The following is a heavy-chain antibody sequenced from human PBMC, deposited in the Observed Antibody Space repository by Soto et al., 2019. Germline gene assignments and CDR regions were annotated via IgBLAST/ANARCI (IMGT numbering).Heavy chain of an antibody. D-gene: IGHD4-17*01. CDR1: GGSISSYY. Sequence: QVQLQESGPGLVKPSETLSLTCTVSGGSISSYYWSWIRQPPGKGLEWIGYIYYSGSTNYNPSLKXRVTISVHTSMNQFSLKLSSVTAADTAVYFCARDYCDHFDSWGQGTLVTVSS. J-gene: IGHJ4*02. V-gene: IGHV4-59*12. CDR3: ARDYCDHFDS. CDR2: IYYSGST.